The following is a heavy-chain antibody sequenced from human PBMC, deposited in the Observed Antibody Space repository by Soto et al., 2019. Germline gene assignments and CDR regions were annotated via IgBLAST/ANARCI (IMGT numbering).Heavy chain of an antibody. CDR3: ARGGYSGYDYVFGY. J-gene: IGHJ4*02. CDR2: IYYSGST. Sequence: PSETLYLTCTVSSGSISSGDYYCSCLRHPPGKGLEWIGYIYYSGSTYYNPSLKSRVTISVDTSKNQFSLKLSSVTAADTAVYYCARGGYSGYDYVFGYWGPGTLVTVSS. D-gene: IGHD5-12*01. CDR1: SGSISSGDYY. V-gene: IGHV4-30-4*02.